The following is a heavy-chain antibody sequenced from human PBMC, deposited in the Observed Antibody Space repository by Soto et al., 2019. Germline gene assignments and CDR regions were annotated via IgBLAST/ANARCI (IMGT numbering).Heavy chain of an antibody. V-gene: IGHV3-23*01. D-gene: IGHD3-22*01. CDR2: ISGSGGST. Sequence: GGSLRLSCAASGFTLSSCAMSWVRQAPGKGLEWVSAISGSGGSTYYADSVKGRFTISRDNSKNTLYLQMNSLRAEDTAVYYCAKVKNEYYYDSSGYYYDYFDYWGQGTLVTVSS. CDR1: GFTLSSCA. J-gene: IGHJ4*02. CDR3: AKVKNEYYYDSSGYYYDYFDY.